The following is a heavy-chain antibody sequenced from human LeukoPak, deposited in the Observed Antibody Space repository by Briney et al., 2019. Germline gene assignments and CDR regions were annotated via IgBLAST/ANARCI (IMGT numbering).Heavy chain of an antibody. CDR2: ISGSGGST. J-gene: IGHJ4*02. D-gene: IGHD3-9*01. V-gene: IGHV3-23*01. Sequence: GGSLRLSCAASGFTFSSYAMSWVRQAPGKGLEWVSAISGSGGSTYYADSVKGRFTISRDNSKNTLYLQVNSLRAEDTAVYYCAKDASRILRYFDWLLDYWGQGTLVTVSS. CDR1: GFTFSSYA. CDR3: AKDASRILRYFDWLLDY.